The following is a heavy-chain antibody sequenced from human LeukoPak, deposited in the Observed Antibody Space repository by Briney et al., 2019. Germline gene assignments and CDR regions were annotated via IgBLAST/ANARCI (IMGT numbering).Heavy chain of an antibody. D-gene: IGHD1-26*01. Sequence: PGGSLRLSCAASGFTFSSYDMHWVRQAPGKGLEWVAVISYDGSNKCYADSVKGRFTISRDNSKNTLYLQMNSLRAEDTAMYYCAKPEFSDSGSYYFDYWGQGTLATVSS. J-gene: IGHJ4*02. V-gene: IGHV3-30*18. CDR1: GFTFSSYD. CDR3: AKPEFSDSGSYYFDY. CDR2: ISYDGSNK.